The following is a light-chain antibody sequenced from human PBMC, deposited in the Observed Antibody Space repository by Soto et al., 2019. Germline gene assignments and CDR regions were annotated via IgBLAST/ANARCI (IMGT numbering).Light chain of an antibody. CDR3: SSYTTKSTWV. CDR2: EVT. CDR1: SSDVGAYNY. J-gene: IGLJ3*02. Sequence: QSALTQPASVSGSPGQSITISCTGTSSDVGAYNYVSWYQQHPGKAPKLLIFEVTSRPSGVSNRFSGSKSGNTASLTISGXQAXXEADYYCSSYTTKSTWVFGGGTKLTVL. V-gene: IGLV2-14*01.